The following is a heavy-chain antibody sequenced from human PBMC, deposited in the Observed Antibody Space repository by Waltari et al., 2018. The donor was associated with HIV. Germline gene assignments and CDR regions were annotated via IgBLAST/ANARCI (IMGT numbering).Heavy chain of an antibody. J-gene: IGHJ5*02. Sequence: EVQLVQSGAEVKKPGESLKISCKGSGYSFTSYWIGWVRQMPGKGLEWMGRIAPGDAEMRTSPSFQVQVTVPADNSIRTAYLQWSSLKASDPAMYYCARHLQYSSGWQNWFDPWSQGTLVTVSS. D-gene: IGHD6-19*01. V-gene: IGHV5-51*01. CDR3: ARHLQYSSGWQNWFDP. CDR1: GYSFTSYW. CDR2: IAPGDAEM.